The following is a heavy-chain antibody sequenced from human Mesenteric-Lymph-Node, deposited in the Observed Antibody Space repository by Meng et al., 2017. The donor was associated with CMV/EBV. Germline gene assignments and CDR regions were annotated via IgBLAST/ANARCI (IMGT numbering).Heavy chain of an antibody. V-gene: IGHV3-33*06. CDR3: AKDNQQWLGTNYFDY. J-gene: IGHJ4*02. CDR1: GFIFSNYG. Sequence: GGSLRLSCVVSGFIFSNYGMHWVRQAPGKGLEWVAVMWSDGSNGYSADSVKGRFTISRDNSKNTLYLQMNSLRAEDTAVYYCAKDNQQWLGTNYFDYWGQGTLVTVSS. D-gene: IGHD6-19*01. CDR2: MWSDGSNG.